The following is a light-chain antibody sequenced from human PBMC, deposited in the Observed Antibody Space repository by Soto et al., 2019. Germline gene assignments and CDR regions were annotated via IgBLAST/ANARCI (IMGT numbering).Light chain of an antibody. V-gene: IGLV2-8*01. Sequence: QSALTQPPSASESPGQSVALSCTGTSSDVGGSNFVSWYQQYPGKAPKLLIFEVHKRPSGVPDRFSGSKSGNTASLTVSGLQAEDEAYYYCASNAGGNNFLFGGGTKLTV. J-gene: IGLJ3*02. CDR1: SSDVGGSNF. CDR3: ASNAGGNNFL. CDR2: EVH.